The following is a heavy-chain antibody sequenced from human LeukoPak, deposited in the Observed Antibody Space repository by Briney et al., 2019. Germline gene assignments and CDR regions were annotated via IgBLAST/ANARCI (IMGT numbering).Heavy chain of an antibody. D-gene: IGHD3-10*01. CDR3: ARHSITMVRGVIITPGDLFDY. Sequence: SETLSLTCTVSGGSISSSSYYWGWIRQPPGKGLEWIGSIYYSGSTYYNPSLKSRVTISVDTSKNQFSLKLGSVTAADTAVYYCARHSITMVRGVIITPGDLFDYWGQGTLVTVSS. V-gene: IGHV4-39*01. CDR2: IYYSGST. J-gene: IGHJ4*02. CDR1: GGSISSSSYY.